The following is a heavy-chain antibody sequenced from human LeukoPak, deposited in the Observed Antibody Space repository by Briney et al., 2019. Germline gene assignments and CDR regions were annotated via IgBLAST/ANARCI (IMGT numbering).Heavy chain of an antibody. CDR3: ARTVRFLDAFDI. CDR2: MNPNSGNT. J-gene: IGHJ3*02. Sequence: ASVKVSCKASGCTFTSYDINWVRQATGQGLEWMGWMNPNSGNTGYAQKFQGRVTITRNTSISTAYMELSSLRSEDTAVYYCARTVRFLDAFDIWGQGTMVTVSS. CDR1: GCTFTSYD. D-gene: IGHD3-3*01. V-gene: IGHV1-8*03.